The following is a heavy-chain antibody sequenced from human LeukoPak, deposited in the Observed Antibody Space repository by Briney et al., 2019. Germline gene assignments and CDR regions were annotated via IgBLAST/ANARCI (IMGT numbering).Heavy chain of an antibody. CDR2: IIPIFGTA. D-gene: IGHD5-24*01. CDR3: ARGGRDGYGGVGYYYYYMDV. J-gene: IGHJ6*03. Sequence: SVKVSCKASGYTFTSYGISWVRQAPGQGLEWMGGIIPIFGTANYAQKFQGRVTITADESTSTAYMELSSLRSEDTAVYYCARGGRDGYGGVGYYYYYMDVWGKGTTVTISS. V-gene: IGHV1-69*13. CDR1: GYTFTSYG.